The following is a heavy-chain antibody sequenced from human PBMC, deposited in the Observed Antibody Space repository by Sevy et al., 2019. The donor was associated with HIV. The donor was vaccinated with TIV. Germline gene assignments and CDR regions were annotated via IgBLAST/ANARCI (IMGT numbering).Heavy chain of an antibody. CDR1: GFTFSKYS. CDR2: LSFGCGEI. D-gene: IGHD2-8*01. V-gene: IGHV3-23*01. Sequence: GGSLILSCAASGFTFSKYSMSWVRQPPGKGLEWVSTLSFGCGEINYADSVKGRFTISRDNSKSSVYLQMNNQRPEDTAVYYCAREGCTKPHDYWGQGTLVTVSS. CDR3: AREGCTKPHDY. J-gene: IGHJ4*02.